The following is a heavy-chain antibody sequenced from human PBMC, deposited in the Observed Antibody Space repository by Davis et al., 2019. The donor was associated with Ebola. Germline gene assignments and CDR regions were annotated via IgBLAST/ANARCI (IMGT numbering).Heavy chain of an antibody. D-gene: IGHD1-20*01. CDR1: GGTFSSYA. J-gene: IGHJ4*02. Sequence: SVKVSCKASGGTFSSYAISWVRQAPGQGLEWMGGIIPIFGTANYAQKFQGRVTITADESTSTAYMELSSLRSEDTAVYYCARRSNWNGVFDYWGQGTLVTVSS. V-gene: IGHV1-69*13. CDR2: IIPIFGTA. CDR3: ARRSNWNGVFDY.